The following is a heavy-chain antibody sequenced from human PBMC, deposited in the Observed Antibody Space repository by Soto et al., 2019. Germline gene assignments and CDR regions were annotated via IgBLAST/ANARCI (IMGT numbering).Heavy chain of an antibody. J-gene: IGHJ4*02. D-gene: IGHD3-22*01. V-gene: IGHV3-7*05. CDR2: ISQGGGEK. Sequence: GGSLRLSCAASGFTFHNYWMGWVRQTPDKGLEWVSDISQGGGEKYYADSVKGRFTISRDNSKNTLYLQMNSLRAEDTAVYYCAKNPGYYYDSTGYHFDYWGQGTLVTVSS. CDR3: AKNPGYYYDSTGYHFDY. CDR1: GFTFHNYW.